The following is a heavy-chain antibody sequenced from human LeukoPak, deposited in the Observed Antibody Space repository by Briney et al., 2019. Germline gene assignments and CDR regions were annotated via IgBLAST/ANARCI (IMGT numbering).Heavy chain of an antibody. CDR1: GFTFSHYT. CDR2: ITSSSSHI. Sequence: GVSLRLSCAACGFTFSHYTIGWARQSPGKGLERVASITSSSSHIYYADSVKGRFTMSRDNARNSLYLQMDSLRVEDTAFYYCARDRQGTSFSVSHFDCWGQGTLVTVSS. J-gene: IGHJ4*02. D-gene: IGHD3-3*02. CDR3: ARDRQGTSFSVSHFDC. V-gene: IGHV3-21*04.